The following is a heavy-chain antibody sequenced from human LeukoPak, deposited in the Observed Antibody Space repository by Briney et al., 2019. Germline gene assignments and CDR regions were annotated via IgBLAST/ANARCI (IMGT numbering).Heavy chain of an antibody. D-gene: IGHD6-19*01. Sequence: GGSLRLSCAASGFTVSSNYMSWVRQAPGKGLEWVGRTRNKANSYTTEYAASVKGRFTISRDDSKNSLYLHMSSLKTEDTAIYYCARVGVAVVAGNSYYGLDVWGQGTSVTVSS. V-gene: IGHV3-72*01. J-gene: IGHJ6*02. CDR2: TRNKANSYTT. CDR1: GFTVSSNY. CDR3: ARVGVAVVAGNSYYGLDV.